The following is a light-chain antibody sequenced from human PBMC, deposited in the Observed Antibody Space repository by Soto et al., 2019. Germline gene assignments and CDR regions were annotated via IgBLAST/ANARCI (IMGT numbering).Light chain of an antibody. CDR1: QGISNA. CDR3: LQDYNYPRT. Sequence: DNQVTQSPSSLSASVGDRVTITCRASQGISNALAWYQQRPGKVPRLLMYAASTLQSGVPSRFSGSGSGTDFTLTISSLQPEDFATYYCLQDYNYPRTFGQGTKVDIK. CDR2: AAS. V-gene: IGKV1-27*01. J-gene: IGKJ1*01.